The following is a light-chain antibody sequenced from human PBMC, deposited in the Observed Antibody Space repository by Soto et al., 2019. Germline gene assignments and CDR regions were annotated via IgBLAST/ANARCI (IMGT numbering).Light chain of an antibody. CDR1: QSVSSSY. Sequence: EIVLTQSPGTLSLSPGEGATLSCRASQSVSSSYLAWYQQKPGQAPRLLIYGASSRATGIPDRFSGSGSGKDFTLTISRLEPEDFAVYYCQHYANSPLTFGPGTKVDIK. CDR3: QHYANSPLT. J-gene: IGKJ3*01. V-gene: IGKV3-20*01. CDR2: GAS.